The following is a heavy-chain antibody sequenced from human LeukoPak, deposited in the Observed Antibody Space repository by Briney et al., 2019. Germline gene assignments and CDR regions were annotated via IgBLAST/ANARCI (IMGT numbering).Heavy chain of an antibody. CDR3: ARPQVPAALDAFDI. V-gene: IGHV1-69*05. CDR2: IIPIFGTA. Sequence: GASVKVSCKASGGTFSSYAISWVRQAPGQGLEWMGGIIPIFGTANYAQKFQGRVTITTDGSTSTAYMELSSLRSEDTAVYYCARPQVPAALDAFDIWGQGTMVTVSS. D-gene: IGHD2-2*01. J-gene: IGHJ3*02. CDR1: GGTFSSYA.